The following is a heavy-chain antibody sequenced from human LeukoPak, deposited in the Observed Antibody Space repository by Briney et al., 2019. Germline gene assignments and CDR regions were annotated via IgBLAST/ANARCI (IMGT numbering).Heavy chain of an antibody. D-gene: IGHD3-22*01. J-gene: IGHJ4*02. CDR3: ARDRPQLNYDSSGDGVY. CDR1: GFTFSSYA. CDR2: ISYDGSNK. V-gene: IGHV3-30-3*01. Sequence: GGSLRLSCAASGFTFSSYAMHWVRQAPGKGLEWVAVISYDGSNKYYADSVKGRFTISRDNSKNTLYLQMNSLRAEDTAVYYCARDRPQLNYDSSGDGVYWGQGTLVTVSS.